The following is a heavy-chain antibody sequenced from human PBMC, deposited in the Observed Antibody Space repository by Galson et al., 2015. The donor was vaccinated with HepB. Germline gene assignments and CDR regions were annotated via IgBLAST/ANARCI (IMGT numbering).Heavy chain of an antibody. V-gene: IGHV4-39*01. D-gene: IGHD3-10*01. J-gene: IGHJ4*02. Sequence: ETLSLTCTVSGGSISSSPYYWGWIRQPPGKGLEWIGSIYHSGSTHYAPSLKSRVTISVHTSKNQFSLKLASVTAADTAVYYCARHPRGFDYWGQGTLVTVSS. CDR2: IYHSGST. CDR1: GGSISSSPYY. CDR3: ARHPRGFDY.